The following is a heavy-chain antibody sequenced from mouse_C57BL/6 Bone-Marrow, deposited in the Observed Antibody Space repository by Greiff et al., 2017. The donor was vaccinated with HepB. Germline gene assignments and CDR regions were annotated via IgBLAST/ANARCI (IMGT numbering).Heavy chain of an antibody. CDR2: ISDGGSYT. CDR3: ARAPYGSSEAWFAY. J-gene: IGHJ3*01. V-gene: IGHV5-4*03. D-gene: IGHD1-1*01. CDR1: GFTFSSYA. Sequence: EVKLVESGGGLVKPGGSLKLSCAASGFTFSSYAMSWVRQTPEKRLEWVATISDGGSYTYYPDNVKGRFTISRDNAKNNLYLQMSHLQSEDTAMYYCARAPYGSSEAWFAYWGQGTLVTVSA.